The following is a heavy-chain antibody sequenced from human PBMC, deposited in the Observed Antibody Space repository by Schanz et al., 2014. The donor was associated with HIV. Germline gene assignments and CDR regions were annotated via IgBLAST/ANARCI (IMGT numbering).Heavy chain of an antibody. V-gene: IGHV3-30*18. CDR1: GFTFSSYG. CDR2: ISFDGGEK. Sequence: QVHLVESGGGVVQPGRSLRLSCAASGFTFSSYGMHLVRQAPGKGLEWGAVISFDGGEKHYADSAKGRFTISRDNSKNTLYLQMNSLRAEDTAVYYCAKGARAHKVTTGVDVWGPGTTVTVSS. CDR3: AKGARAHKVTTGVDV. J-gene: IGHJ6*02. D-gene: IGHD4-17*01.